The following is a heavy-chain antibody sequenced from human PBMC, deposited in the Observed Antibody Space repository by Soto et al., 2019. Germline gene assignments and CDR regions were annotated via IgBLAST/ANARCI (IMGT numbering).Heavy chain of an antibody. J-gene: IGHJ4*02. Sequence: EVQLLESGGGSVQPGGALKLSCGVSGFNIPDYGVTWVRQPPGKGLEGVSGVTGGHGKTFYAYSVRGRCTLSREDSRNRVYLKMDSLRVEDPAVYYCTRWNGFGDSWGQGTLVTVAS. CDR2: VTGGHGKT. CDR3: TRWNGFGDS. CDR1: GFNIPDYG. D-gene: IGHD1-1*01. V-gene: IGHV3-23*01.